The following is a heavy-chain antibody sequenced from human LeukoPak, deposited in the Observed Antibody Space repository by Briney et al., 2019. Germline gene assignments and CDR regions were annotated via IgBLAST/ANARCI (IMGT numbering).Heavy chain of an antibody. D-gene: IGHD5-24*01. J-gene: IGHJ4*02. CDR1: EFPFSSYW. Sequence: PGGSLRLSCVASEFPFSSYWMTWVRQAPGKGLEWVANIKQDGSKKSYVDSVKGRFTISRDNAKNSLYLQVNSLRAEDTAIYYCTRVGYIDEGIDYWGQGTLVTVSS. CDR2: IKQDGSKK. CDR3: TRVGYIDEGIDY. V-gene: IGHV3-7*04.